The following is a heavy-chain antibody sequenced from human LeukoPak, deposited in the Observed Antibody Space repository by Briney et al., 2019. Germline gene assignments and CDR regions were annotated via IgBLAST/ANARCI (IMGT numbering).Heavy chain of an antibody. V-gene: IGHV3-21*01. Sequence: GGSLRLSCAASKFTFSAYTMHWVRQAPGKGLEWVSCIHSANGYIYYADSVKGRFTISSDNAESSLYLQMTSLRAEDTAVYYCASSCSAGNCPFDTWGQGTLVTVSS. J-gene: IGHJ5*02. CDR2: IHSANGYI. D-gene: IGHD2-15*01. CDR1: KFTFSAYT. CDR3: ASSCSAGNCPFDT.